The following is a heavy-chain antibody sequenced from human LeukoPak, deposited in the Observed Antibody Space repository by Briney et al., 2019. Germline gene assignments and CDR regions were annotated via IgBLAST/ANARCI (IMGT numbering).Heavy chain of an antibody. Sequence: GGSLRLSCAASGFTFSDYYMSWIRQAPGKGLEWVSYISSSGSTIYYADSVKGRFTISRDNAKNSLYLQMNSLRAEDTAVYYCARGQGDGYNPYYYYGMDVWGQGTTVTVSS. CDR1: GFTFSDYY. J-gene: IGHJ6*02. CDR2: ISSSGSTI. D-gene: IGHD5-24*01. CDR3: ARGQGDGYNPYYYYGMDV. V-gene: IGHV3-11*01.